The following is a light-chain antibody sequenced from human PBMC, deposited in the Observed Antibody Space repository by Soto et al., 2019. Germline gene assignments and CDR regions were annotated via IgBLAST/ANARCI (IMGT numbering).Light chain of an antibody. CDR1: SSDVGGFNY. CDR3: GPYTSSSTPFV. J-gene: IGLJ1*01. Sequence: QSALTQPASVSGSPGQSITISCTGTSSDVGGFNYVSWYQQHPGKAPKLMISEVSNRPSGVSNRFSGSKSGNTASLTISGLQPEDEADYYCGPYTSSSTPFVFGTGTKVTVL. CDR2: EVS. V-gene: IGLV2-14*01.